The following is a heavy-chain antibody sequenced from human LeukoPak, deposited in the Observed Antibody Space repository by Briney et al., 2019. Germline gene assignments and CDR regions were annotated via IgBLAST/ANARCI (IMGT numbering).Heavy chain of an antibody. CDR3: ARAGGEWLVKGYFDL. D-gene: IGHD6-19*01. Sequence: SETLSLTCTVYGDSISSYYWSWIRQPPGKGLEWIGYIYYSGSTNYNPSLKSRVTISVDTSKNQFSLKLSSVTAADTAVHYCARAGGEWLVKGYFDLWGRGTLVTVSS. CDR1: GDSISSYY. V-gene: IGHV4-59*01. J-gene: IGHJ2*01. CDR2: IYYSGST.